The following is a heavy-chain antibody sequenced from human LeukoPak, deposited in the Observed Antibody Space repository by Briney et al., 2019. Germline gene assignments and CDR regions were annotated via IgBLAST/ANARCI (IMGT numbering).Heavy chain of an antibody. J-gene: IGHJ5*02. Sequence: PGGSLRLSCAASGFTFDDYGMSWVRQAPGKGLEWVSGINWNGGSTGYADSVKGRFTISRDNAKNSLYLQMNNLRAEDTALYHCARDVARYCSGGSCYWFDPGGQGTLVTVS. CDR1: GFTFDDYG. CDR2: INWNGGST. V-gene: IGHV3-20*01. CDR3: ARDVARYCSGGSCYWFDP. D-gene: IGHD2-15*01.